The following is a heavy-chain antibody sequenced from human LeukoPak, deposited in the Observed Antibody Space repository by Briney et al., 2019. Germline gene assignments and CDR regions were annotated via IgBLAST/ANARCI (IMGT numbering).Heavy chain of an antibody. J-gene: IGHJ4*02. CDR3: ASADGSGYRYY. D-gene: IGHD3-22*01. V-gene: IGHV3-23*01. CDR1: GFTVSSNYA. Sequence: GGSLRLSCAASGFTVSSNYAMSWVRQAPGKGLEWVSSIDSGGGSTYYTDSVKGRFTLSRDNSKNTLYLQMNSLRAEDTVIYYCASADGSGYRYYWGQGTLVTVSS. CDR2: IDSGGGST.